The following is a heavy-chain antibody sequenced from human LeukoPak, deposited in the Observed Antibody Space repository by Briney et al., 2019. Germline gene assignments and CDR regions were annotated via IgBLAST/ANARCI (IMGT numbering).Heavy chain of an antibody. CDR2: IYHSGST. V-gene: IGHV4-30-2*01. J-gene: IGHJ4*02. Sequence: SQTLSLTCTVSGGSISSGGYYWSWIRQPPGKGLEWIGYIYHSGSTYYNPSLKSRVTISVDRSKNQFSLKLSSVTAADTAVYYCARTVAMVRGVITYYFDYWGQGTLVTVSS. CDR1: GGSISSGGYY. CDR3: ARTVAMVRGVITYYFDY. D-gene: IGHD3-10*01.